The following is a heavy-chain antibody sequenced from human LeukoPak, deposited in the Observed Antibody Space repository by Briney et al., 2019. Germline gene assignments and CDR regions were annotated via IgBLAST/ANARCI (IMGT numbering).Heavy chain of an antibody. CDR1: GFTFSDYG. CDR3: VRDVFSLGDS. Sequence: GGSLRLSCAASGFTFSDYGMHWIRQAPGKGLVWVSHINHDGTLRNYADSVKGRFTISRDFAKNTLYLQMNTLGAEDTAVYYCVRDVFSLGDSWGQGTLVTVSS. CDR2: INHDGTLR. D-gene: IGHD2/OR15-2a*01. V-gene: IGHV3-74*01. J-gene: IGHJ4*02.